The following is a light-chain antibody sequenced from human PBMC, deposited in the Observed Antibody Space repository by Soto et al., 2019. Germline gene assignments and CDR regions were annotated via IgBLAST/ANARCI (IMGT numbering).Light chain of an antibody. V-gene: IGLV1-44*01. Sequence: SVLTQPTSASGAPGQRGTLSCSGKRCNIGNNPVNWYQQLPGAAPKLLMHSNNQRPSGVPDRFSGSNSGTSASLDISGLQAEDEADYYCAAWDDSLNGYVLGSGTKATVL. CDR3: AAWDDSLNGYV. CDR2: SNN. CDR1: RCNIGNNP. J-gene: IGLJ1*01.